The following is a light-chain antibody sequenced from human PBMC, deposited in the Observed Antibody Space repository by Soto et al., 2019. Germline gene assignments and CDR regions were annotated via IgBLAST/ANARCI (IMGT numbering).Light chain of an antibody. J-gene: IGKJ2*01. CDR2: KAS. V-gene: IGKV1-5*03. CDR1: QSISSW. CDR3: QQYNSYLVT. Sequence: DIQMTQSPSTLSASVGDRVTITCRASQSISSWLAWYQQKPGKAPKLLIYKASSLESGVPSRFIGSGSGTEFTLTISNLQPDDFAYYYCQQYNSYLVTFGQGTKLEIK.